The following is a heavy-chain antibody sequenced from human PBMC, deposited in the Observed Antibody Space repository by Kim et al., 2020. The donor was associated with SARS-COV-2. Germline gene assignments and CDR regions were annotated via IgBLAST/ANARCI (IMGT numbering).Heavy chain of an antibody. CDR2: IYYSGST. CDR3: ARQSAAAGPRLFDY. D-gene: IGHD6-13*01. Sequence: SETLSLTCTVSGGSISSSSYYWGWIRQPPGKGLEWIGSIYYSGSTYYNPSLKSRVTISVDTSKNQFSRKLSSVTAADTAVYYCARQSAAAGPRLFDYWGQGTLVTVSS. J-gene: IGHJ4*02. CDR1: GGSISSSSYY. V-gene: IGHV4-39*01.